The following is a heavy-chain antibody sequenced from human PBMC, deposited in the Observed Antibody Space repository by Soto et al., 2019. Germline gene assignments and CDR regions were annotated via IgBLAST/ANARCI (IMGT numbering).Heavy chain of an antibody. CDR3: VKEGRLAVGGLDL. J-gene: IGHJ5*02. Sequence: PGGTLRLSCAASGFTVNNHAMHWVRQAPGEGLEWVSGFAGSVINTSNASSVSGRFTISRDASKNTLSLQMDSLGVEDTAIYHRVKEGRLAVGGLDLWGQGALVTVSS. D-gene: IGHD3-10*01. V-gene: IGHV3-23*01. CDR1: GFTVNNHA. CDR2: FAGSVINT.